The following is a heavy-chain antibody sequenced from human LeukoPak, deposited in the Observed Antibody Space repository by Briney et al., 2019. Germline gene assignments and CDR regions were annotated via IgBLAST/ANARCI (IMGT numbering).Heavy chain of an antibody. V-gene: IGHV4-59*01. D-gene: IGHD5-12*01. CDR2: IYYSGST. CDR1: GGSISSYY. J-gene: IGHJ5*02. CDR3: ARGRGYSGDDYWFDP. Sequence: SETLSLTCTVSGGSISSYYWSWIRQPPGKGLEWIGYIYYSGSTNYNPSLKSRVTISVDTSKNQFSLKLSSVTAADTAVYYCARGRGYSGDDYWFDPWGQGTLVTVSS.